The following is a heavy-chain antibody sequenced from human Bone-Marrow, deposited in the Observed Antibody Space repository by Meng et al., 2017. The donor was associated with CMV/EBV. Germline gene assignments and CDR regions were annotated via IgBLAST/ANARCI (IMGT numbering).Heavy chain of an antibody. V-gene: IGHV3-74*01. D-gene: IGHD2-2*01. CDR1: GFTFSSYW. CDR3: ARHGPAAIDY. J-gene: IGHJ4*02. Sequence: GGSLSLTCAASGFTFSSYWMHWVRQAPGKGLVWVSRINSGGSSTSYPYSVKRLFTISRDNAKNSLYLQMTSLRAEDTAVYYSARHGPAAIDYWGQGTLVTVSS. CDR2: INSGGSST.